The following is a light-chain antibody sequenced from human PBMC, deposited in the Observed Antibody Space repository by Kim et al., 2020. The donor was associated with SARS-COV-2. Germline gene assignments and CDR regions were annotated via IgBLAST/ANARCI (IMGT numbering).Light chain of an antibody. V-gene: IGKV3-20*01. CDR2: GAS. Sequence: YPGERATLSCRASQSVNSRYVAWYQQKPGRAPSLLIYGASNRATGVPDRFSGSGSGTDFILTITRLQPEDFAVYYCQQYGASRWTFGQGTKVDIK. J-gene: IGKJ1*01. CDR3: QQYGASRWT. CDR1: QSVNSRY.